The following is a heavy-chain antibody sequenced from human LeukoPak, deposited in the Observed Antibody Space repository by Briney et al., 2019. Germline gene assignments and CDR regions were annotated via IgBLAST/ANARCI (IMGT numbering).Heavy chain of an antibody. Sequence: PSETLSLTCAVYGGSFSGYHWSWIRQPPGKGLEWIGEINHSGSTNYNPSLKSRLTISLDTSRNQFSLKLNSVTAADTAVYYCAKSNGYGLIDIWGQGTMVTVSS. CDR1: GGSFSGYH. CDR3: AKSNGYGLIDI. J-gene: IGHJ3*02. D-gene: IGHD3-10*01. V-gene: IGHV4-34*01. CDR2: INHSGST.